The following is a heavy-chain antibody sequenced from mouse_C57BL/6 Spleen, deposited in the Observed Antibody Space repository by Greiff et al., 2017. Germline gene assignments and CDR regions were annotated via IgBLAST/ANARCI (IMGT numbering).Heavy chain of an antibody. CDR3: ARGPLNGYYGIDY. CDR2: INPNNGGT. Sequence: EVQLQQSGPELVKPGASVKISCKASGYTFTDYYMNWVKQSHGKSLEWIGDINPNNGGTSYNQKFKGKATLTVDKSSSTAYMGLRSLTSEDSAVYYCARGPLNGYYGIDYWGQGTTLTVSS. J-gene: IGHJ2*01. D-gene: IGHD1-1*01. CDR1: GYTFTDYY. V-gene: IGHV1-26*01.